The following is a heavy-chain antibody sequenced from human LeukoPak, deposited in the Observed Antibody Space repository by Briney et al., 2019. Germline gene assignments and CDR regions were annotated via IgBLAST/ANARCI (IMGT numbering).Heavy chain of an antibody. CDR3: APRSPDYVDY. D-gene: IGHD3-16*02. J-gene: IGHJ4*02. V-gene: IGHV3-23*01. CDR2: ISDSGGST. CDR1: GFTFSSYA. Sequence: QAGGSLRLSCAASGFTFSSYAMSWVRQAPGKGLEWVSAISDSGGSTYYADSVKGRFTISRDNSKNTLYLQMNSLRTEDTAVYYCAPRSPDYVDYWGQGTLVTVSS.